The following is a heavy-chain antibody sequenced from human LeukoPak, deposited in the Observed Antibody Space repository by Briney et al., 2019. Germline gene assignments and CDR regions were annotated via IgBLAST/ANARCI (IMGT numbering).Heavy chain of an antibody. CDR3: ARDSLRSVSGTFVDVFDI. J-gene: IGHJ3*02. D-gene: IGHD3-10*01. V-gene: IGHV1-18*01. CDR2: ISTYDDGS. Sequence: ASVQASCKGFGYTFTSYGISWVRQVPGEGLEGMGWISTYDDGSSNAQKFQGRVALTKDTSTNTAYMELTSLTSDDTAIYYCARDSLRSVSGTFVDVFDIWGQGTMVTVSS. CDR1: GYTFTSYG.